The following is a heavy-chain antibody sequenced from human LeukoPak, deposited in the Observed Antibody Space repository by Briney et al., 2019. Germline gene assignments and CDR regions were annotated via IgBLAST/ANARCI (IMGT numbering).Heavy chain of an antibody. V-gene: IGHV3-64*01. D-gene: IGHD5-18*01. Sequence: GGSLRLSCAASGFTFSRYAMHWVRQAPGKGLEYVSVISTNGGDSYYANSVKGRFTVSRDNSNNTLYLQMGSLRAEDRAVYYCARRDTAMDYADYWGQGTLVTVSS. J-gene: IGHJ4*02. CDR2: ISTNGGDS. CDR1: GFTFSRYA. CDR3: ARRDTAMDYADY.